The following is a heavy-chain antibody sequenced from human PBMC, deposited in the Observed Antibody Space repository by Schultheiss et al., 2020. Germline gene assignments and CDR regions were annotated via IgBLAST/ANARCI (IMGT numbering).Heavy chain of an antibody. CDR1: GFTFSDYY. Sequence: GGSLRLSCAASGFTFSDYYMSWIRQAPGKGLEWVSYISSSSSYTNYADSVKGRFTISRDNSKNTLYLQMNSLRAEDTAVYYCARLNSNPQVINYYYYMDVWGKGTTVTVSS. CDR3: ARLNSNPQVINYYYYMDV. J-gene: IGHJ6*03. D-gene: IGHD4-11*01. V-gene: IGHV3-11*03. CDR2: ISSSSSYT.